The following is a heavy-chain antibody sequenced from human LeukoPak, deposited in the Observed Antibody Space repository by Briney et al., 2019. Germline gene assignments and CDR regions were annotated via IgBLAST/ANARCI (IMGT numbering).Heavy chain of an antibody. Sequence: SVKVSCKASGYTFTSYAISWVRQAPGQGLEWMGGIIPIFGTANYAQKFQGRVTITADESTSTAYMELSSLRSEDTAVYYCASRALGSSWAYYYGMDVWGQGTTVTVSS. J-gene: IGHJ6*02. CDR3: ASRALGSSWAYYYGMDV. V-gene: IGHV1-69*13. D-gene: IGHD6-13*01. CDR2: IIPIFGTA. CDR1: GYTFTSYA.